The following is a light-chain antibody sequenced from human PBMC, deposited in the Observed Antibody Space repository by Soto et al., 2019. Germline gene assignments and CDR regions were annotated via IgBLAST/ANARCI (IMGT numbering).Light chain of an antibody. Sequence: EIVLTQSPATLSLSPGERATLSCRASQSVSTYLAWYQQKPGQAPRLLIYDASTRATGIPARFSGSGSGTDFTLTISSLEPEDFAVYYCQQRGNWPRTFGQRTKVEIK. CDR2: DAS. CDR3: QQRGNWPRT. V-gene: IGKV3-11*01. J-gene: IGKJ1*01. CDR1: QSVSTY.